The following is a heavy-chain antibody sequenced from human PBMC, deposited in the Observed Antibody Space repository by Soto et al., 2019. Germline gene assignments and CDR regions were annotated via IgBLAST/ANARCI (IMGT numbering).Heavy chain of an antibody. CDR1: GLPFSATG. D-gene: IGHD2-2*01. CDR2: IGPNPTNT. Sequence: EVQLLESGGGLVQPGGSLRLSCAASGLPFSATGILWVRQPPGGGLEWVSAIGPNPTNTKYTDSVKGRFTISRDNSKSTVFLQMTHLRAEDTALYYCTTARHCSSDACPAAEWGRGTLITVSS. J-gene: IGHJ4*02. CDR3: TTARHCSSDACPAAE. V-gene: IGHV3-23*05.